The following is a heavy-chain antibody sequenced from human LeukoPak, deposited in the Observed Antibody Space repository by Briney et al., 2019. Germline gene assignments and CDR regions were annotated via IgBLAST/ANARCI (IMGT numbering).Heavy chain of an antibody. Sequence: GASVKVSCKASGYTFTSYAMYWVRQAPGQRLEWMGWINAGNGNTKYSQKFQGRVTITRDTSASTAYMGLSSLRSEDTAVYYCARASIAVAGELDYWGQGTLVTVSS. J-gene: IGHJ4*02. V-gene: IGHV1-3*01. CDR1: GYTFTSYA. CDR3: ARASIAVAGELDY. D-gene: IGHD6-19*01. CDR2: INAGNGNT.